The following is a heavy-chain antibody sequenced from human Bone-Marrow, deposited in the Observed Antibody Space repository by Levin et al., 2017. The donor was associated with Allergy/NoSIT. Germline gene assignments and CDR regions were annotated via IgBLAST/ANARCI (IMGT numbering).Heavy chain of an antibody. CDR1: GPSIRSGAYY. V-gene: IGHV4-31*03. J-gene: IGHJ4*02. D-gene: IGHD3-10*01. Sequence: PSQTLSLTCTVSGPSIRSGAYYWSWVRQPPGQGLEWIGYIYYNGSTYFNPSLKSRVSISVDTSKNQFSLKLSSVTAADTADYYCARVLAGFDGSAMAYDYWGRGSLVTVSS. CDR3: ARVLAGFDGSAMAYDY. CDR2: IYYNGST.